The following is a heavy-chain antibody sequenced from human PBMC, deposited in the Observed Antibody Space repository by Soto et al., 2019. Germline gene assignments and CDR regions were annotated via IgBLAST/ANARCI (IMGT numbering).Heavy chain of an antibody. D-gene: IGHD6-19*01. CDR3: ARDSGSIAVAGNFDY. Sequence: ASVKVSCKASGYTFTGYYMHWVRQAPGQGLEWMGWINPNSGGTNYAQKFQGWVTMTRDMSISTAYMELSRLRSDDTAVYYCARDSGSIAVAGNFDYWGQGTLVTVSS. V-gene: IGHV1-2*04. CDR2: INPNSGGT. J-gene: IGHJ4*02. CDR1: GYTFTGYY.